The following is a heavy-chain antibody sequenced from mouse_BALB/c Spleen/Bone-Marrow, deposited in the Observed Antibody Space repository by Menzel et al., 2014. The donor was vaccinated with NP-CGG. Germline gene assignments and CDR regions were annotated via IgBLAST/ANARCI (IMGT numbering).Heavy chain of an antibody. CDR3: AKKTYGSSVYFDV. CDR1: GFSLTNCG. Sequence: VKLVESGPGLVQPSQSLSITCTVSGFSLTNCGIHWVRQSPGKGLEWLGVIWRGGSTDYNAAFMSRLNITKDNSKSQVFFKMNSLQADDTAIYYCAKKTYGSSVYFDVWGAGTTVTVSS. CDR2: IWRGGST. J-gene: IGHJ1*01. V-gene: IGHV2-5*01. D-gene: IGHD1-1*01.